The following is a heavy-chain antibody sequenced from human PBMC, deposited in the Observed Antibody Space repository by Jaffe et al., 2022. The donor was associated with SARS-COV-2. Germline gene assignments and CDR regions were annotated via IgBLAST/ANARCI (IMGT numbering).Heavy chain of an antibody. J-gene: IGHJ2*01. CDR3: AKDSLRAYYYDSSGSSGWYFDL. Sequence: EVQLLESGGGLVQPGGSLRLSCAASGFTFSSYAMSWVRQAPGKGLEWVSAISGSGGSTYYADSVKGRFTISRDNSKNTLYLQMNSLRAEDTAVYYCAKDSLRAYYYDSSGSSGWYFDLWGRGTLVTVSS. CDR1: GFTFSSYA. V-gene: IGHV3-23*01. D-gene: IGHD3-22*01. CDR2: ISGSGGST.